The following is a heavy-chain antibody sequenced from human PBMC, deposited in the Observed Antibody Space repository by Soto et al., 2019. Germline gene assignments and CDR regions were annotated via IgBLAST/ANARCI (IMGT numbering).Heavy chain of an antibody. CDR1: GGSISSGGYY. D-gene: IGHD3-16*02. CDR2: IYYSGST. V-gene: IGHV4-31*03. J-gene: IGHJ5*02. CDR3: ARGVWGSYRYHRSQENWFDP. Sequence: SETLSLTCTVSGGSISSGGYYWSWIRQHPGKGLEWIGYIYYSGSTYYNPSLKSRVTISVDTSKNQFSLKLSSVTAADTAVYYCARGVWGSYRYHRSQENWFDPWGQGTLVTVS.